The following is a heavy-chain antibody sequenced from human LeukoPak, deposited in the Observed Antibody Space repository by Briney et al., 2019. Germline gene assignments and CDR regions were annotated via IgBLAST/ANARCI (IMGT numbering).Heavy chain of an antibody. CDR3: AKDFSVYYYDSRVLDY. D-gene: IGHD3-22*01. J-gene: IGHJ4*02. CDR1: GFTFSSYG. CDR2: MRFDGSNK. Sequence: GGSLRLSCAGSGFTFSSYGVHWVRQAPGKGLEWVAFMRFDGSNKYYADSVKGRFTISRDNSKNTLYLQMNSLRAEDTAVYYCAKDFSVYYYDSRVLDYWGQGTLVTVSS. V-gene: IGHV3-30*02.